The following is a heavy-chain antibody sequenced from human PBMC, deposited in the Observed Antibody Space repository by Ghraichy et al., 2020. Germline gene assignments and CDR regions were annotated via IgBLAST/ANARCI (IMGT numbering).Heavy chain of an antibody. CDR2: ISDDGSDK. V-gene: IGHV3-30*18. J-gene: IGHJ4*02. D-gene: IGHD3-10*01. Sequence: GGSLRLSCAASGFTFSTYGMHWVRQAPGKGLEWVAVISDDGSDKYYADSVRGRFTISRDNSKNTLYLQMNSLRAEDTALYYCAKGGSGRYSGQGFHYWGPGTLFTVSS. CDR1: GFTFSTYG. CDR3: AKGGSGRYSGQGFHY.